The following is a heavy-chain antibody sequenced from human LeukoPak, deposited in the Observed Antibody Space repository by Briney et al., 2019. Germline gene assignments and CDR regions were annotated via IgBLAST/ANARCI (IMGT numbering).Heavy chain of an antibody. CDR1: GFTFSSYA. D-gene: IGHD1-26*01. V-gene: IGHV3-23*01. CDR3: ARYRSYYGGAFDY. J-gene: IGHJ4*02. CDR2: IRGSGVST. Sequence: GGSLRLSCAASGFTFSSYAMSWVRQAPGKGLEWVADIRGSGVSTYYADSVKGRFTISRDNSKNTPYVQMSSLRAEDTAVYYCARYRSYYGGAFDYWGQGTLVTVSS.